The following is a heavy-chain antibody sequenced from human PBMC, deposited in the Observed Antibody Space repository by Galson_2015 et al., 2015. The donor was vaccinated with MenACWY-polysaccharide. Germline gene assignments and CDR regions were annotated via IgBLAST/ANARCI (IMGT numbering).Heavy chain of an antibody. CDR2: IKKDGSEK. CDR1: GFTFSNYW. J-gene: IGHJ2*01. V-gene: IGHV3-7*01. D-gene: IGHD3-22*01. CDR3: SRDRLDSSGYTRGSVFDL. Sequence: SLRLSCAASGFTFSNYWVTWVRQAPGKGLEWVANIKKDGSEKYYVDSVKGRFTISRDNAKNSVYLQMNSLRAEDTAVYYCSRDRLDSSGYTRGSVFDLWGRGTLVAVSS.